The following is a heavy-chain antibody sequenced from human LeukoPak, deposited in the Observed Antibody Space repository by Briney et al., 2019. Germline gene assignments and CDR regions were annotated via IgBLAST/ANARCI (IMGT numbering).Heavy chain of an antibody. CDR1: GFTFSSYA. Sequence: GGSLRLSFAASGFTFSSYAMSWVRQAPGKGLEWVAFIRYDGSNKYYADSVKGRFTISRDNSKNTLYLQMNSLRAEDTAVYYCAKDPARSYFDWLNPEAEYFQHWGQGTLVTVSS. J-gene: IGHJ1*01. CDR2: IRYDGSNK. D-gene: IGHD3-9*01. V-gene: IGHV3-30*02. CDR3: AKDPARSYFDWLNPEAEYFQH.